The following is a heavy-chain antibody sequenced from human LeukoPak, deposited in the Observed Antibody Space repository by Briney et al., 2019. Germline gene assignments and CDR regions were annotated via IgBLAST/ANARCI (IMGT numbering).Heavy chain of an antibody. Sequence: PGGSLRLSCEASGLNFSDNYMSWIRQTPGKGLGWVSYISNRGYSTYYADSVKGRFTISRDNAQNSLFLQMNSLRDEDTAVYYCARGKRRFDAWGQGTVVTVSS. J-gene: IGHJ5*02. CDR1: GLNFSDNY. CDR3: ARGKRRFDA. V-gene: IGHV3-11*01. CDR2: ISNRGYST.